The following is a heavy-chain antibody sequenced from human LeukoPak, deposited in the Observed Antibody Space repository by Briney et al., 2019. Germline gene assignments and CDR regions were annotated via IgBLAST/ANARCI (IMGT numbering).Heavy chain of an antibody. V-gene: IGHV4-30-2*01. J-gene: IGHJ6*03. CDR1: GGSINSGGYY. CDR3: ARNYYGSGYGAYGYYYMDV. Sequence: PSETLSLTCTVSGGSINSGGYYWSWIRQPPGKGLEWIGYIYHGGSTYYNPSLKSRVTISVDGSKNQFSLNLISVTAADTAVYYCARNYYGSGYGAYGYYYMDVWGKGTTVTVSS. D-gene: IGHD3-10*01. CDR2: IYHGGST.